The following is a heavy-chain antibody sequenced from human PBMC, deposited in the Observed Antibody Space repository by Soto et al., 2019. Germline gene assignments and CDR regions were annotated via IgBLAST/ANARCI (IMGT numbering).Heavy chain of an antibody. CDR2: IYYSGST. CDR1: GDSISSYY. Sequence: SETLSLTCTVSGDSISSYYWSWIRQPPGKGLEWIGYIYYSGSTNYNPSLKSRVTISVDTSKNQFSLKLSSVTAADTAVYYCARGHYDSSGYSFDYWGQGTLVTVSS. V-gene: IGHV4-59*01. D-gene: IGHD3-22*01. J-gene: IGHJ4*02. CDR3: ARGHYDSSGYSFDY.